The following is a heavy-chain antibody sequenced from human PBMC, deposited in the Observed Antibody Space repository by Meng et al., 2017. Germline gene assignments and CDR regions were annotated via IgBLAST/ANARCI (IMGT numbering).Heavy chain of an antibody. D-gene: IGHD6-13*01. CDR3: ARELAAAGPIDY. CDR1: GGSISSSSYY. Sequence: SETLSLTCTVSGGSISSSSYYWGWIRQPPGKGLEWIGSIYYSGSTYYNPSLKSRVTISVDTSKNQFSLKLSSVTAADTAVYYCARELAAAGPIDYWGQGTLVTVSS. J-gene: IGHJ4*02. CDR2: IYYSGST. V-gene: IGHV4-39*07.